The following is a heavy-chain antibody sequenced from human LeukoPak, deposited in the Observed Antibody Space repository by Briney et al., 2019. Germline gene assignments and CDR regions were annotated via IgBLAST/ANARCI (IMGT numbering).Heavy chain of an antibody. CDR1: GGTFSSYA. Sequence: ASVKVSCKASGGTFSSYAISWVRQAPGQGLEWMGGIIPIFGTANYAQKLQGRVTMTTDTSTSTAYMELRSLRSDDTAVYYCARVGGSGWYGGYYYGMDVWGQGPTVTVSS. V-gene: IGHV1-69*05. J-gene: IGHJ6*02. CDR2: IIPIFGTA. D-gene: IGHD6-19*01. CDR3: ARVGGSGWYGGYYYGMDV.